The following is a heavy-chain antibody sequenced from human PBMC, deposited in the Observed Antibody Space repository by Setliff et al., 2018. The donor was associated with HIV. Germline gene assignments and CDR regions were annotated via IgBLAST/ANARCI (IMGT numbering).Heavy chain of an antibody. J-gene: IGHJ4*02. CDR2: IYSSGTT. CDR3: ARATRIIPLVVPGASDY. Sequence: HSETLSLTCKVSGDSITGGSYYWSWIRQPDGKSLEWIGHIYSSGTTDYNPSLKRRVSISLDRPRNQVSLKLTSVTAADTALYYCARATRIIPLVVPGASDYWGQGTLVTVSS. CDR1: GDSITGGSYY. D-gene: IGHD2-8*02. V-gene: IGHV4-61*09.